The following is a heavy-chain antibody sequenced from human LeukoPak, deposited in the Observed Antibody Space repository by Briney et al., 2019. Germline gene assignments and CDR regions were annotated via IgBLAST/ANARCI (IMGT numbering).Heavy chain of an antibody. Sequence: SVKVSCKASGGTFSSYAISWVRQAPGQGLEWMGGIIPIFGTANYAQKFQGRVTITADESTSTAYMELSSLRSEDTAVYYCARGPGKRPAKGWFDPWGQGTLVSVSS. D-gene: IGHD6-25*01. J-gene: IGHJ5*02. CDR1: GGTFSSYA. V-gene: IGHV1-69*01. CDR3: ARGPGKRPAKGWFDP. CDR2: IIPIFGTA.